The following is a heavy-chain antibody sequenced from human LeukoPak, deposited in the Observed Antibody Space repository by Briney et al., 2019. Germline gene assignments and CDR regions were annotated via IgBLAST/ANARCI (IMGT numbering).Heavy chain of an antibody. D-gene: IGHD3-3*01. Sequence: PGRFLRLSCAASGFTFSSYAMHWVRQAPGKGLEWVAVISYDGSNKYYADSVKGRFTISRDNSKNTLYLQMNSLRAEDTAVYYCARDPGDIWSGYRPFDYWGQGTLVTVSS. J-gene: IGHJ4*02. CDR3: ARDPGDIWSGYRPFDY. V-gene: IGHV3-30*04. CDR1: GFTFSSYA. CDR2: ISYDGSNK.